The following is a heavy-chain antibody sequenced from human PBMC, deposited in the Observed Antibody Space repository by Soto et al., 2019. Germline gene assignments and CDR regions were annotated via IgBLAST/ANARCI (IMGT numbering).Heavy chain of an antibody. D-gene: IGHD2-21*02. CDR1: GGSISSYY. Sequence: SETLSLTCTVSGGSISSYYCSWIRQPPGKGLQYIGNIYYSGSTNYNPSLKSRVTVSVDTSKNQFSLKLSSVTAADTAVYYCARHPSDFWFDPWGQGTLVTVSS. CDR3: ARHPSDFWFDP. J-gene: IGHJ5*02. V-gene: IGHV4-59*08. CDR2: IYYSGST.